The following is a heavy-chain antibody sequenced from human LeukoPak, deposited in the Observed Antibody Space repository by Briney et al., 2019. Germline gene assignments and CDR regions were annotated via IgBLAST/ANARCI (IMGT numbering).Heavy chain of an antibody. CDR3: AREGEDSSSWYYFDY. CDR1: GFTFSSYA. Sequence: PGGSLRLSCAASGFTFSSYAMSWVRQAPGKGLEWVSAISGSGGSTYYADSVKGRFTISRDNSKNTLYLQMNSLGAEDTAVYYCAREGEDSSSWYYFDYWGQGTLVTVSS. J-gene: IGHJ4*02. CDR2: ISGSGGST. D-gene: IGHD6-13*01. V-gene: IGHV3-23*01.